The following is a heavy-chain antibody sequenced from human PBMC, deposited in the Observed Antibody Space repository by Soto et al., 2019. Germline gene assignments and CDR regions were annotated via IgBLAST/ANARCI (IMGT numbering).Heavy chain of an antibody. CDR1: GGSISSYY. Sequence: SETLSLTCTVSGGSISSYYWSWIRQPPGKGLEWIGYIYYSGSTNYNPSLKSRVTISVDTSKNQFSLKLSSVTAADTAVYYCARLSTMIVVVKTELPTWGQGILVTVSS. D-gene: IGHD3-22*01. J-gene: IGHJ5*02. CDR3: ARLSTMIVVVKTELPT. CDR2: IYYSGST. V-gene: IGHV4-59*01.